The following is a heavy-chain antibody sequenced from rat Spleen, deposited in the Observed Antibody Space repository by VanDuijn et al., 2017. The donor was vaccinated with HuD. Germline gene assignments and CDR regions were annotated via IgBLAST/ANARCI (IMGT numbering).Heavy chain of an antibody. CDR2: ISTSGGST. J-gene: IGHJ2*01. CDR1: GFTFSNYD. Sequence: EVQLVESDGGLVQPGRSLKLSCAASGFTFSNYDMAWVRQAPTKGLEWVASISTSGGSTYYRDSVKGRFTVSRDNAKSSLYLQMDSLRSEDTATYYCASLLTHYWGQGVMVTVSS. V-gene: IGHV5S23*01. CDR3: ASLLTHY. D-gene: IGHD5-1*01.